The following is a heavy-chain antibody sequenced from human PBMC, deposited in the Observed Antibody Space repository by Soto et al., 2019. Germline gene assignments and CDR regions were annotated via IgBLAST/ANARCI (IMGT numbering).Heavy chain of an antibody. Sequence: QLQLQESGPGLVKPSETLSLTCTVSGGSISSSSYYWGWIRQPPGKGLEWIGSIYYSGSTYYNPSLKSRVTISVDTSKNQFSLKLSSVTAADTAVYYCARRRDILTGYYPTREHLFDYWGQGTLVTVSS. D-gene: IGHD3-9*01. J-gene: IGHJ4*02. CDR2: IYYSGST. CDR3: ARRRDILTGYYPTREHLFDY. CDR1: GGSISSSSYY. V-gene: IGHV4-39*01.